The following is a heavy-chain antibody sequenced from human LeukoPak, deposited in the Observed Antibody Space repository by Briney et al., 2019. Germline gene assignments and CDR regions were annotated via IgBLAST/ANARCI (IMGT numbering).Heavy chain of an antibody. CDR1: GFTFSSYS. CDR3: ARDGMYCSSTSCYWGDKYYYYGMDV. J-gene: IGHJ6*04. D-gene: IGHD2-2*01. CDR2: ISSSSSYI. V-gene: IGHV3-21*01. Sequence: GGSLRLSCAASGFTFSSYSMNWVRQSPGPGLEWVSSISSSSSYIYYADSVKGRFTISRDNAKNSLYLQMNSLRAEDTAVYYCARDGMYCSSTSCYWGDKYYYYGMDVWGKGTTVTVSS.